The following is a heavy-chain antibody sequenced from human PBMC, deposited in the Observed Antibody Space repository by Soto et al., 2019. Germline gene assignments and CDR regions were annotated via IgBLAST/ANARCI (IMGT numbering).Heavy chain of an antibody. CDR2: IYYSGST. CDR3: VVSSSWYYFDY. V-gene: IGHV4-59*08. D-gene: IGHD6-13*01. J-gene: IGHJ4*02. CDR1: GGSSSSYY. Sequence: SETLSLTCNVSGGSSSSYYWTWIRQPPGKGLEWIGYIYYSGSTYYSPSLKSRVTISQDTSKNQFSLKLSSVTAADTAVYYCVVSSSWYYFDYWGQGTLVTVSS.